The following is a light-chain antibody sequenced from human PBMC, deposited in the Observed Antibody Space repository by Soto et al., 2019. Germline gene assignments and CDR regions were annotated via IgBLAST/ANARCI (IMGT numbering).Light chain of an antibody. Sequence: EIVLTQSPGTLSLSPGERATLSCRASQSVASNYLAWYQQKPGQTPRLLIYGASNRATDIPGRFSGSGSGTDCTLTISSLGPVYFAVYYCQQYGISPPYTFGQGTKLEIK. CDR1: QSVASNY. V-gene: IGKV3-20*01. J-gene: IGKJ2*01. CDR3: QQYGISPPYT. CDR2: GAS.